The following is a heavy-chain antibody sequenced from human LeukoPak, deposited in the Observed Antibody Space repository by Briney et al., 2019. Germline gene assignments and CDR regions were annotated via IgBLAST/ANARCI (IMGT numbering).Heavy chain of an antibody. J-gene: IGHJ4*02. CDR1: GFTFDEYT. D-gene: IGHD2-15*01. CDR2: ISWDGDRT. V-gene: IGHV3-43*01. Sequence: GGSLRLSCVASGFTFDEYTMHWVRQAPGKGLEWVSLISWDGDRTYYADSVKGRFTISRDSYKNTLYLQMNSLRAEDAAVYYCAKAPVTTCSGAYCYPFDYWGQGTLVTVSS. CDR3: AKAPVTTCSGAYCYPFDY.